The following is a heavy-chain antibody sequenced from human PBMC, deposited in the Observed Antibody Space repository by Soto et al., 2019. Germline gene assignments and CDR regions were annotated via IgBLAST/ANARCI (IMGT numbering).Heavy chain of an antibody. CDR1: GYTFTSYY. V-gene: IGHV1-46*01. CDR3: ASAPVSSSWYGGYYYGMDV. D-gene: IGHD6-13*01. J-gene: IGHJ6*02. Sequence: GASVKVSCKASGYTFTSYYMHWVRQAPGQGLEWMGIINPSGGSTSYAQKFQGRVTMTRDTSTSTVYMELSSLRSGDTAVYYCASAPVSSSWYGGYYYGMDVWGQGTTVTVSS. CDR2: INPSGGST.